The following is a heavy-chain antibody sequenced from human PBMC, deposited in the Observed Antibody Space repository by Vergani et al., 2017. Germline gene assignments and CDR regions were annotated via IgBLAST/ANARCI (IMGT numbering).Heavy chain of an antibody. CDR3: ARVSSRRGPPGY. J-gene: IGHJ4*02. D-gene: IGHD2-15*01. Sequence: QVQLVQSGAEVKKPGASVKVSCKASGYTFTSYYMHWVRLAPGQGLEWMGIINPSGGSTSYAQKFQGRVTMTRDTSTSTVYMELSSLRSEDTAVYYCARVSSRRGPPGYWGQGTLVTVSS. CDR2: INPSGGST. V-gene: IGHV1-46*01. CDR1: GYTFTSYY.